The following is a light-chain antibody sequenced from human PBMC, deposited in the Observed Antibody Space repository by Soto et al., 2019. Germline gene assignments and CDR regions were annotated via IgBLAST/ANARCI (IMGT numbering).Light chain of an antibody. Sequence: QSVLTQPASVSGSPGQSIAISCTGTSSDVGGYNYVSWYQQHPGKTPNLMSYDGSNRPSGVSNRFSGSKSGNTASLTIAGLHAEDEADYYCSSYTSSSTWVFGGGTKLTVL. J-gene: IGLJ3*02. CDR2: DGS. CDR1: SSDVGGYNY. V-gene: IGLV2-14*01. CDR3: SSYTSSSTWV.